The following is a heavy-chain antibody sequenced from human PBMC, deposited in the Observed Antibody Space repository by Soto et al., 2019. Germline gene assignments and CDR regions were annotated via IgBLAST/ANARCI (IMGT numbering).Heavy chain of an antibody. Sequence: QVQLVESGGGVVQPGRSLRLSCAASGFTFSSYGMHWVRQAPGKGLEWVAVIWYDGSNKYYADSVKGRFTISRDNSKNTLYLQMNSLRAEDTAVYYCARDRGIAAAGRRNYYYYYMDVWGKGTTVTVSS. V-gene: IGHV3-33*01. CDR1: GFTFSSYG. CDR3: ARDRGIAAAGRRNYYYYYMDV. J-gene: IGHJ6*03. CDR2: IWYDGSNK. D-gene: IGHD6-13*01.